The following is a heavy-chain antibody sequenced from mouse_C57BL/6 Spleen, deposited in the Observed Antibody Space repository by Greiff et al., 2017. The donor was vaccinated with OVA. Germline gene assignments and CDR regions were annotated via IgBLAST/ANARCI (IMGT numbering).Heavy chain of an antibody. Sequence: QVQLKESGPGLVQPSQSLSITCTVSGFSLTSYGVHWVRQPPGKGLEWLGVLWRGGSTDYNAAFISRLSISKDNSKSQVFFKMNSLQADDTAIYYCAKNDYDGGFAYWGQGTLVTVSA. J-gene: IGHJ3*01. CDR2: LWRGGST. V-gene: IGHV2-4*01. D-gene: IGHD2-4*01. CDR1: GFSLTSYG. CDR3: AKNDYDGGFAY.